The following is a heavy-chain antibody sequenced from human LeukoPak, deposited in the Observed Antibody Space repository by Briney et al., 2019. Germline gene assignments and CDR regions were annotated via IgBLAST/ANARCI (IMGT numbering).Heavy chain of an antibody. CDR2: MNPNSGNT. CDR3: ARGPLLAAAHPWGRYYYGMDV. J-gene: IGHJ6*02. D-gene: IGHD6-13*01. Sequence: ASVKVSCKASGYTFTSYDINWVRQATGQGLEWMGWMNPNSGNTGYAQKFQGRVTMTRNTSISTAYMELSSLRSEDTAVYYCARGPLLAAAHPWGRYYYGMDVWGQGTTVTVSS. CDR1: GYTFTSYD. V-gene: IGHV1-8*01.